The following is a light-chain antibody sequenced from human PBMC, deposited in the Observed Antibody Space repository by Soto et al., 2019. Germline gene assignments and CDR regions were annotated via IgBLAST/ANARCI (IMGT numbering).Light chain of an antibody. J-gene: IGKJ1*01. CDR3: QQYHRYSWT. CDR2: DAS. V-gene: IGKV1-5*01. Sequence: DIQMTQSPSTLSASVGDRVSIACRASQSISSSLAWYQQKPGKAPKLLIYDASSLESGVPSRFNGSGSGTEFTLSINSLQPQDFATYYCQQYHRYSWTFGQGTKVEIK. CDR1: QSISSS.